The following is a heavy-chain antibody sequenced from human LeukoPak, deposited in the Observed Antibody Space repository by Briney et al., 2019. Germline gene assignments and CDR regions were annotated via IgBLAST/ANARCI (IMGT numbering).Heavy chain of an antibody. D-gene: IGHD3-9*01. J-gene: IGHJ3*02. V-gene: IGHV4-59*08. CDR2: IPYSGST. CDR3: ARQGYDILTGYIDAFDI. CDR1: GGSISSYY. Sequence: PSETLSLTCAVSGGSISSYYWSWIRQPPGKGLEWIGYIPYSGSTNYNPSLKSRVTISIDTSKNQFSLKLRSATAADTAIYYCARQGYDILTGYIDAFDIWGQGTMVTVSS.